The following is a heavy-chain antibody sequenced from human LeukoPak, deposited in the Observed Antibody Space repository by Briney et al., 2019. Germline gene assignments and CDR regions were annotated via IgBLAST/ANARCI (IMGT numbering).Heavy chain of an antibody. CDR2: ISGVGITK. CDR1: GFTFSNYA. CDR3: ASPSGSYYPPYYYYGMDV. J-gene: IGHJ6*02. Sequence: GSLRLSCAASGFTFSNYAMAWVRQAPGKGLEWVSTISGVGITKYYEDSVKGRFTISRDNSKNTLYVQMNSLRAEDTAVYYCASPSGSYYPPYYYYGMDVWGQGTTVTVSS. D-gene: IGHD3-10*01. V-gene: IGHV3-23*01.